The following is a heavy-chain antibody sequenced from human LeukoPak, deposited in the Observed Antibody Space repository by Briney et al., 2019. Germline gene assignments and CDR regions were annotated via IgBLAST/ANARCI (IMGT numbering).Heavy chain of an antibody. J-gene: IGHJ6*02. Sequence: PGGSLRLSCAASGFTFSTYAMSWVRQAPGKGLEWVSSISIGGNTFYADSVKGRFTISRDNSKNTLYLQMSSLRAEDTAAYYCTTADIAARPYYYYGMDVWGQGTTVTVSS. CDR1: GFTFSTYA. CDR2: ISIGGNT. V-gene: IGHV3-23*01. D-gene: IGHD6-6*01. CDR3: TTADIAARPYYYYGMDV.